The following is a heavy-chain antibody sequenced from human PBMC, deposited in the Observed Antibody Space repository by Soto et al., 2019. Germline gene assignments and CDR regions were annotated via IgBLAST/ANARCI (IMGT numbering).Heavy chain of an antibody. CDR2: MSGSGTNV. V-gene: IGHV3-11*01. J-gene: IGHJ4*02. CDR1: GFTFSDYY. Sequence: QVQLVESGGGLVRPGGSLRLSCAASGFTFSDYYMSWIRQSPGKGLEWLALMSGSGTNVFYADSVKGRFTISRDNAKNSLLLQMDSLKAEDTAVYYCATSRVFDLWGLGTLVSVSS. CDR3: ATSRVFDL.